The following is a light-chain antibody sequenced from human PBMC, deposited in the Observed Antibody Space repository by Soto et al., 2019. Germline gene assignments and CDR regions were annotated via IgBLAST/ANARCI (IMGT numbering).Light chain of an antibody. Sequence: IVLTQSPDTLSLSPMEIATLSFRASQSVSSHLAWYQQRPGQAPMLHIYGASSRATGIPDRFSGSGSGTDFTLTISRLEPEDFALYYCQQYGNSPPLTFGGGTKVDIK. CDR2: GAS. V-gene: IGKV3-20*01. J-gene: IGKJ4*01. CDR3: QQYGNSPPLT. CDR1: QSVSSH.